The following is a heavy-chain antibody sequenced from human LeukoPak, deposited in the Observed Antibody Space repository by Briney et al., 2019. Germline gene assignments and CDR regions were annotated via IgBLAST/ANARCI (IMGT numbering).Heavy chain of an antibody. CDR1: GYSISSGYY. D-gene: IGHD1-1*01. CDR3: ARITDWNDFDY. V-gene: IGHV4-38-2*02. Sequence: TSETLSLTCTVSGYSISSGYYWGWIRQPPGKGLEWIGSFYDSGNTYYNPSLKSRLTISVDTSKNQLSLRLTSVTAADTAVYYCARITDWNDFDYWGQGTLVTVSS. J-gene: IGHJ4*02. CDR2: FYDSGNT.